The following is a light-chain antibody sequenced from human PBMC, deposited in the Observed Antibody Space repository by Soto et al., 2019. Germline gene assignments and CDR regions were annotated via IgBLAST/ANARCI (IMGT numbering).Light chain of an antibody. CDR1: SSDVGGYNY. J-gene: IGLJ2*01. Sequence: QSVLTQPPSASGSPGQSVTISCTGTSSDVGGYNYVSWYQQHPGKAPKLIIYEVTKRPSGVPDRFSGSKSGNTASLTVSGLQADDEADYYCNSYGGSNNLVFGGGTK. CDR2: EVT. CDR3: NSYGGSNNLV. V-gene: IGLV2-8*01.